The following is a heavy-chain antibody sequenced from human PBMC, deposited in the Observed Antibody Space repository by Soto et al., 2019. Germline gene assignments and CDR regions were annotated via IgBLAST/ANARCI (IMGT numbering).Heavy chain of an antibody. CDR3: ARGLKCVFYGSGSCWFDP. D-gene: IGHD3-10*01. V-gene: IGHV4-34*01. J-gene: IGHJ5*02. CDR1: GGSFSGYY. CDR2: INHSGGT. Sequence: PSETLSLTCAVYGGSFSGYYWSWIRQHPGKGLEWIGEINHSGGTNYNPSLKSRVTISLDTSKNHFSLKLTSVTAADTAVYYCARGLKCVFYGSGSCWFDPWGQGTLVT.